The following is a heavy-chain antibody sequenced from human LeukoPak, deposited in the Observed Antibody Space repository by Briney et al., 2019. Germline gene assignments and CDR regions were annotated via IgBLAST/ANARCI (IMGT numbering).Heavy chain of an antibody. CDR3: AMDSAWLPLKFDY. CDR2: LYSGGST. Sequence: GGSLRLSCAASGFVVSTNYMSWVRQAPGKGLEWVSVLYSGGSTYYTDSVKGRFTISRDNSNNTLYLQMNNLRAEDTAVYYCAMDSAWLPLKFDYWGPGTLVAVSS. D-gene: IGHD5-24*01. V-gene: IGHV3-66*01. J-gene: IGHJ4*02. CDR1: GFVVSTNY.